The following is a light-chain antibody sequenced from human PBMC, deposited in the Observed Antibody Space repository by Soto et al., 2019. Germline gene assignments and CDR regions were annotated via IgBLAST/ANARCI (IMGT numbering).Light chain of an antibody. J-gene: IGLJ3*02. CDR3: AAWDDSLSAWV. Sequence: QSVLTQPPSASGTPGQRVTISCSGSRSNFGSNPVNWYQQLPRAAPKLLIYTNDQRPSRVPDRFSGSKSGTSASLAISGLQSEDEADYYCAAWDDSLSAWVFGGGTKLTVL. CDR1: RSNFGSNP. V-gene: IGLV1-44*01. CDR2: TND.